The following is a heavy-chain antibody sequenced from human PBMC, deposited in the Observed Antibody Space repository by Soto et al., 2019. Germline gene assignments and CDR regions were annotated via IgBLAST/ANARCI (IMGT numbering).Heavy chain of an antibody. Sequence: PSETLSLTCTVSGGSISSNNYCWGWIRQPPGKGLEWIGSIYYSGSTYYNPSLKSRVTMSVDTSKSQCSLRLSSVTAADTAVYYCARHPGYAVPTVYATHYFDYWGQGILVTVSS. CDR2: IYYSGST. CDR3: ARHPGYAVPTVYATHYFDY. J-gene: IGHJ4*02. CDR1: GGSISSNNYC. V-gene: IGHV4-39*01. D-gene: IGHD2-8*01.